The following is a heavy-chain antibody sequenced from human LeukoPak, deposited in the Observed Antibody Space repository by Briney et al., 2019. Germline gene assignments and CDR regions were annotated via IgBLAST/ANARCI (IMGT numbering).Heavy chain of an antibody. D-gene: IGHD3-10*01. CDR1: GGSISSYY. CDR3: ARRVVRGANWFDP. CDR2: IYYSGST. V-gene: IGHV4-59*08. Sequence: PAETLSLTCTVSGGSISSYYWSWIRQPPGKGLEWVGYIYYSGSTNYNPSLKSRVTISVYTSKNQFSLKLSSVTAADTAVYYCARRVVRGANWFDPWGQGTLVTVSS. J-gene: IGHJ5*02.